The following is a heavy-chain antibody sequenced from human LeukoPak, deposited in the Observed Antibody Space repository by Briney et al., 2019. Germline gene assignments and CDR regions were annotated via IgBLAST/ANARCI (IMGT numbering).Heavy chain of an antibody. CDR2: IYYTGST. J-gene: IGHJ4*02. Sequence: PSETLSLTCTVSGGSITGFYWSWIRQPPGMGLEWIGYIYYTGSTNYKPSLKSRLTISLDTSKNQFSLNLSSVTAADTAVYYCARGRYCSGGSCYKDYWGQGTLVTVSS. CDR3: ARGRYCSGGSCYKDY. D-gene: IGHD2-15*01. V-gene: IGHV4-59*01. CDR1: GGSITGFY.